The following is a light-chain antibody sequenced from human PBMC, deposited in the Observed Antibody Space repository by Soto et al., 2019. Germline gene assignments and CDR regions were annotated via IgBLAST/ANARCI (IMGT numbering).Light chain of an antibody. CDR2: GAS. CDR3: QQYHSYWT. CDR1: QSVDSY. V-gene: IGKV3-15*01. J-gene: IGKJ1*01. Sequence: EIVLPQATASLSLSTGERATLSCRASQSVDSYLVWSQQKPGQAPRLLIYGASTRATGIPARFSGSGSGTEFTLTISSLPPDDFVTSYCQQYHSYWTFGQGTKVDIK.